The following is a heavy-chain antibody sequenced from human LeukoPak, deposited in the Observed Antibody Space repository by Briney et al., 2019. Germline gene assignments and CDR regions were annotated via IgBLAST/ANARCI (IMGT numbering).Heavy chain of an antibody. Sequence: HPGGSLRLSCAASGFTFSSYWMSWVRQAPGKGLEWVANIKQDGSEKYYVDSVKGRFTISRDNAKNSLYLQMNSLRAEDTAVYYCASHLYYYDSSGPRDAFDIWGQGTMVTVSS. CDR1: GFTFSSYW. V-gene: IGHV3-7*01. CDR2: IKQDGSEK. J-gene: IGHJ3*02. CDR3: ASHLYYYDSSGPRDAFDI. D-gene: IGHD3-22*01.